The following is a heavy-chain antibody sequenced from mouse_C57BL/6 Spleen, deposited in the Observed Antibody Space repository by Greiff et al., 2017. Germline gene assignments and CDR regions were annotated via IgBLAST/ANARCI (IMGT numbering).Heavy chain of an antibody. CDR1: GFTFSDYG. V-gene: IGHV5-17*01. CDR3: TRGVVAHFDV. CDR2: ISSGSSTN. Sequence: EVKLQESGGGLVKPGGSLKLSCTASGFTFSDYGMHWVRQAPEKGLEWVAYISSGSSTNYYADTVKGRFTIARDNAKNTLFLQMTRLRAEDTAMYYGTRGVVAHFDVWGTGTTVTVSS. J-gene: IGHJ1*03. D-gene: IGHD1-1*01.